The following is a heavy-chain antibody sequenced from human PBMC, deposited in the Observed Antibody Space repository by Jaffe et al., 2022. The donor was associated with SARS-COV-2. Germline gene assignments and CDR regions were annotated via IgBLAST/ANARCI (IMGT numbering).Heavy chain of an antibody. J-gene: IGHJ4*02. Sequence: EVQLVESGGGLVQPGGSLRLSCGASGFTFRSYWMSWVRQAPGKGLEWVANIKQDGSQKHYVESVKGRFTISRDNAKNSLYLQMNGLRAEDTAVYYCGRETWEDGDYEDFWGQGTLVTVSS. V-gene: IGHV3-7*01. CDR2: IKQDGSQK. CDR1: GFTFRSYW. D-gene: IGHD4-17*01. CDR3: GRETWEDGDYEDF.